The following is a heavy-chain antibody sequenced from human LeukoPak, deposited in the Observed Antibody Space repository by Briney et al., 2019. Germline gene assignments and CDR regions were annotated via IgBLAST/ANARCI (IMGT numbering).Heavy chain of an antibody. V-gene: IGHV4-59*08. J-gene: IGHJ5*02. CDR3: ARRHYGGNTDWFDP. CDR2: VYYSGTY. Sequence: SETLSLTCTVSGGSITSYYWSWIRQPPGKGLEWIGYVYYSGTYNYSPSLKSRVTISVDTSKNQFSLKLSSVTAADTAVYYCARRHYGGNTDWFDPWGQGTLVTVSS. D-gene: IGHD4-23*01. CDR1: GGSITSYY.